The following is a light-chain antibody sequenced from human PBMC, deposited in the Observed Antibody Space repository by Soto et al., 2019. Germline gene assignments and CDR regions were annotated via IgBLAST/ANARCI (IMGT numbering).Light chain of an antibody. J-gene: IGLJ1*01. CDR1: SSDVDGFNY. CDR2: EVT. Sequence: QSALIQPASVSGSPGQSITMSCTGTSSDVDGFNYVSWYQERPGKAPKLIMYEVTNRPSGVSNRFSGSKSGNTASLTISGLQAEDEADYYCSSYTSSNYVFGTGTKVTVL. CDR3: SSYTSSNYV. V-gene: IGLV2-14*01.